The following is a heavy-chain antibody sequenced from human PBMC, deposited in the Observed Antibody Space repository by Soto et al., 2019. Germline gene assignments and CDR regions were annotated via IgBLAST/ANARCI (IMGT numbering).Heavy chain of an antibody. D-gene: IGHD4-17*01. CDR1: GYSISSSSNR. Sequence: SETLSLTFPLSGYSISSSSNRWGWIRQPPGKGLEWIGNIYYSENTYYNPSLKSRVTISVDTSKNQFSLRLTSVTAADTAVYYCATHPPYGPLDYWGQGTLVTVSS. J-gene: IGHJ4*02. CDR3: ATHPPYGPLDY. CDR2: IYYSENT. V-gene: IGHV4-39*01.